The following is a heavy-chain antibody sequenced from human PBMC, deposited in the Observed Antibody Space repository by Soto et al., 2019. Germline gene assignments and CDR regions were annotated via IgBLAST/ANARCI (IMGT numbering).Heavy chain of an antibody. CDR3: ARSREFDY. V-gene: IGHV4-30-2*01. CDR1: RGSLRCAPYS. CDR2: IFPSGTT. J-gene: IGHJ4*02. Sequence: TRSRTCGVSRGSLRCAPYSLNWIRQPPGKGLEWIGYIFPSGTTYYNPSLKSRVTISIDVSKNQFSLSLRSLTAADTAVYYCARSREFDYWSQGNLVTCSS.